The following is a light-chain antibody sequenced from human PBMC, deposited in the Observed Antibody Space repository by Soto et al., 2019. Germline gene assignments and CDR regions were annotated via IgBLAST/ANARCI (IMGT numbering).Light chain of an antibody. CDR1: SSNIGSNT. CDR2: NND. J-gene: IGLJ3*02. V-gene: IGLV1-44*01. CDR3: AAWDDSLNGWV. Sequence: SVLTQAPSASGTPGQRVTISCSGTSSNIGSNTVNWYQQLPGTAPKLLIYNNDQRPSGVPDRFSGSKSGTSASLAIGGLQSEDEADYYCAAWDDSLNGWVFGGGTKLTVL.